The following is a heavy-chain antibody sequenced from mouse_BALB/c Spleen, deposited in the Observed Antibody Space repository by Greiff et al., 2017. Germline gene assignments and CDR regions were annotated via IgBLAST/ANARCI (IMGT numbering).Heavy chain of an antibody. CDR1: GFAFSSYD. D-gene: IGHD2-14*01. V-gene: IGHV5-12-1*01. CDR3: ARHRRYDDGPYAMDY. J-gene: IGHJ4*01. CDR2: ISSGGGST. Sequence: EVKLVESGGGLVKPGGSLKLSCAASGFAFSSYDMSWVRQTLEKRLEWVAYISSGGGSTYYPDTVKGRFTISRDNAKNTLYLQMSSLKSEDTAMYYCARHRRYDDGPYAMDYWGQGTSVTVSS.